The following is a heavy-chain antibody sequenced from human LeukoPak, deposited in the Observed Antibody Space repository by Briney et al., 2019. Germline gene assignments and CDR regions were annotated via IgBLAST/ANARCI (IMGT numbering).Heavy chain of an antibody. V-gene: IGHV4-4*07. D-gene: IGHD3-22*01. J-gene: IGHJ4*02. CDR3: AREYDSSGYYPVHDY. CDR2: IYTSGST. Sequence: PSETLSLTCTVSGGSISSYYWSWIRQPAGKGLEWIGRIYTSGSTNYNPSLKSRVTMSVDTSKNQFSLKLSPVTAADTAVYYCAREYDSSGYYPVHDYWGQGTLVTV. CDR1: GGSISSYY.